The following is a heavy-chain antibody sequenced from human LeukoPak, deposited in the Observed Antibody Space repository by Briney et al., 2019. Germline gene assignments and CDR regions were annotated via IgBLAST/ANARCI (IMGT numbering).Heavy chain of an antibody. J-gene: IGHJ4*02. CDR3: ARQATGEGELSDY. CDR2: IYYSGST. D-gene: IGHD3-16*02. V-gene: IGHV4-39*01. Sequence: SETLSLTCTVSGGSISSSSYYWGWIRQPPGKGLEWIGSIYYSGSTYYNPSLKSRVTISVDTSKNQFSLKLSSVTAADTAVYYCARQATGEGELSDYWGRGTLVTVSS. CDR1: GGSISSSSYY.